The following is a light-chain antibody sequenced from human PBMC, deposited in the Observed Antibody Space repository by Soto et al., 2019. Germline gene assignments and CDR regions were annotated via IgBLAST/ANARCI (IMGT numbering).Light chain of an antibody. V-gene: IGKV1-39*01. CDR2: AAS. J-gene: IGKJ4*01. CDR3: QQSYSTPQLT. Sequence: DIQMTQSPSSLSASVGDRVTITCRASQSISSYLNWYQQKPGKAPKLLIYAASSLQSRVPSRFSGSGSGTDFTLTISSLQPEDFATYYCQQSYSTPQLTFGGGTKVEIK. CDR1: QSISSY.